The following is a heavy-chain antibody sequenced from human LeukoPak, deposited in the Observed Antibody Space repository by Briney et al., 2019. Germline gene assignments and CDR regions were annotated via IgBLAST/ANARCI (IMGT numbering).Heavy chain of an antibody. J-gene: IGHJ4*02. CDR2: INPNSGGT. Sequence: ASVKVSCKASGYTFTGYYMHWVRQSPGQGLEWMVWINPNSGGTNYAQKFQGRVTMTRDTSISTAYMELSRLRSDDTAVYYCARSSRPPVVIGGDYWGQGTLVTVSS. D-gene: IGHD2-2*01. CDR1: GYTFTGYY. CDR3: ARSSRPPVVIGGDY. V-gene: IGHV1-2*02.